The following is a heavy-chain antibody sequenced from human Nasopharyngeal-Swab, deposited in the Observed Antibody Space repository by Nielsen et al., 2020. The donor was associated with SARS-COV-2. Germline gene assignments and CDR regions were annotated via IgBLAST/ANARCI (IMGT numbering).Heavy chain of an antibody. J-gene: IGHJ4*02. CDR3: ASLEGITVAGTLIDY. CDR2: IYYSGST. V-gene: IGHV4-39*01. Sequence: SETLSLTCTFSGCSISSSSYYWRWIRQPPGKGLEWLGSIYYSGSTYYNPSLKSRVTISVDTSKNQFSLKLSSVTAADTAVYYCASLEGITVAGTLIDYWGQGTLVTVSS. CDR1: GCSISSSSYY. D-gene: IGHD6-19*01.